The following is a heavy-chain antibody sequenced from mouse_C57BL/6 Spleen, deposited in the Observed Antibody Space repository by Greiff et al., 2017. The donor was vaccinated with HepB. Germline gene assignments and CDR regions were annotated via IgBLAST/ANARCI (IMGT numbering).Heavy chain of an antibody. CDR3: ARHGLMFTTGAGFAY. D-gene: IGHD2-2*01. CDR1: GYTFTEYT. Sequence: VQLQQSGAELVKPGASVKLSCKASGYTFTEYTIHWVKQRSGQGLAWIGWFYPGGGSIKYHEKFKDKATLTADKSSSTVYMELGRGKSEDSAVFSCARHGLMFTTGAGFAYWGQGTRVTVSA. CDR2: FYPGGGSI. V-gene: IGHV1-62-2*01. J-gene: IGHJ3*01.